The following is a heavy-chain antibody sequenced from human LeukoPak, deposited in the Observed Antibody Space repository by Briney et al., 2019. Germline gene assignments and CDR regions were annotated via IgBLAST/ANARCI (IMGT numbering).Heavy chain of an antibody. CDR1: GGSISSYY. CDR3: AREASGYSYGLYNWIDP. V-gene: IGHV4-59*01. J-gene: IGHJ5*02. CDR2: IYYSGST. Sequence: SETLSLTCTVSGGSISSYYWSWIRQPPGKGLGWIGYIYYSGSTNYNPSLKSRVTISVDTSKNQFSLKLSSVTAADTAVYYCAREASGYSYGLYNWIDPWGQGTLVTVSS. D-gene: IGHD5-18*01.